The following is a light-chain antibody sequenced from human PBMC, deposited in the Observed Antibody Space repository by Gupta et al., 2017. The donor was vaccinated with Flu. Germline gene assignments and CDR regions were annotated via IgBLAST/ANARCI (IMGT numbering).Light chain of an antibody. Sequence: QSALTQPAPVSGSPGQSMTIPCTGTSSDVGDYKYVSWYQQHPDKAPKLMIYDVSYRPSGVSNRFSGSKSGNTASLTISGLQAEDEADYYCSSYTSSNTLQVIFGGGTRLTVL. V-gene: IGLV2-14*03. CDR2: DVS. J-gene: IGLJ2*01. CDR1: SSDVGDYKY. CDR3: SSYTSSNTLQVI.